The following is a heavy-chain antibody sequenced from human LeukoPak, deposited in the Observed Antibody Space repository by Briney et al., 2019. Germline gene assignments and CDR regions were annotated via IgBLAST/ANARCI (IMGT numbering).Heavy chain of an antibody. D-gene: IGHD3-10*01. CDR3: ARDQSHSPWFGLTMEY. J-gene: IGHJ4*02. CDR1: GFTFSSYA. V-gene: IGHV3-7*01. CDR2: IKQDGSEK. Sequence: PGGSLRLSCAASGFTFSSYAMHWVRQAPGKGLEWVANIKQDGSEKDYSDSVKGRFTISRDSAKNSMYLQMDSLRAEDTAVYYCARDQSHSPWFGLTMEYWGQGTLVTVSS.